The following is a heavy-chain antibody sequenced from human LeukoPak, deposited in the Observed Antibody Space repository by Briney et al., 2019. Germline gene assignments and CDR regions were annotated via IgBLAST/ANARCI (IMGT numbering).Heavy chain of an antibody. CDR2: IYPGDSDT. Sequence: GQSLKTSFKGSGYSFITYWIAWVRQMPGKGLEWMGIIYPGDSDTRYSPSFQGQVTISADKSITTAYLQWSSLKASDTAMYYCARQDVADTFDIWGPGRVVTVAS. CDR1: GYSFITYW. CDR3: ARQDVADTFDI. V-gene: IGHV5-51*01. D-gene: IGHD2-15*01. J-gene: IGHJ3*02.